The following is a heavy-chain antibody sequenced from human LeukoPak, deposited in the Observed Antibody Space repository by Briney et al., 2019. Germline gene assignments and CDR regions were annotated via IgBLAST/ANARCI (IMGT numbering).Heavy chain of an antibody. CDR2: ISAYNGNT. CDR1: GYTFTSYV. V-gene: IGHV1-18*01. CDR3: ARDGEIGQLVTYYYYYYYMYV. J-gene: IGHJ6*03. D-gene: IGHD6-6*01. Sequence: ASVKVSCKASGYTFTSYVISWVRQAPGQGLEWMGWISAYNGNTNYAQKLQGRVTMTTDTSTSTAYMELRSLRSDDTAVYYCARDGEIGQLVTYYYYYYYMYVWGKGTTVTVSS.